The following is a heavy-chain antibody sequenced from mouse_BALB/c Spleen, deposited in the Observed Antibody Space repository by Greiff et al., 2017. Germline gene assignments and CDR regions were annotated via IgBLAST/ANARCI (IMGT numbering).Heavy chain of an antibody. CDR2: ISYDGSN. CDR1: GYSITSGYY. D-gene: IGHD2-4*01. CDR3: ARRSSTMITTFAY. Sequence: EVQLQQSGPGLVKPSQSLSLTCSVTGYSITSGYYWNWIRQFPGNKLEWMGYISYDGSNNYNPSLKNRISITRDTSKNQFFLKLNSVTTEDTATYYCARRSSTMITTFAYWGQGTLVTVSA. V-gene: IGHV3-6*02. J-gene: IGHJ3*01.